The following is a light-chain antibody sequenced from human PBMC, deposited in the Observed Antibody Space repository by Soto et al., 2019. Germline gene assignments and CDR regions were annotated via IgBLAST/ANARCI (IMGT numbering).Light chain of an antibody. V-gene: IGKV4-1*01. CDR3: QQFYSSPFT. CDR1: QSVLHSSNNKNY. CDR2: WAS. J-gene: IGKJ3*01. Sequence: DIVMTQSPDSLAVSLGERATINCKSSQSVLHSSNNKNYLAWYQQKPGQPPKLLILWASTRESGVPDRFSGSGSGTDFTLTISSLQAEDVAVYYCQQFYSSPFTFGPGTKVDIK.